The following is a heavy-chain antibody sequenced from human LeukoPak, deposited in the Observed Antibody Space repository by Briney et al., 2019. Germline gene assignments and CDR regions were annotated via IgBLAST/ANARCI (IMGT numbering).Heavy chain of an antibody. J-gene: IGHJ5*02. Sequence: ASVKVSCKASGYTFSSYAMHWVRQAPGQGLEWMGWISAYNGNTNYAQKLQGRVTMTTDTSTSTAYMELRSLRSDDTAVYYCARDGWPAADWFDPWGQGTLVTVSS. CDR1: GYTFSSYA. D-gene: IGHD2-2*01. CDR3: ARDGWPAADWFDP. CDR2: ISAYNGNT. V-gene: IGHV1-18*01.